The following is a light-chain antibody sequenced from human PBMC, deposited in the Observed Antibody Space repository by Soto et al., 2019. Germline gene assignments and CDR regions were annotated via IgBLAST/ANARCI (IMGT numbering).Light chain of an antibody. CDR2: LAS. J-gene: IGKJ1*01. CDR1: QAVNTR. Sequence: EIVLTQSPATLSSFPVDRVTLSCRASQAVNTRLAWYQHKPGQAPRLLIYLASNRAAGVPARFSGSGSGTDFTLTISDVEPEDFAVYYCHQRQSWPRTFGQGTKVE. V-gene: IGKV3-11*01. CDR3: HQRQSWPRT.